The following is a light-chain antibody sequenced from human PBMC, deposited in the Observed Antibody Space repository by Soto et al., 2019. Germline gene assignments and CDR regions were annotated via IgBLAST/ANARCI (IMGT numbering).Light chain of an antibody. CDR1: QSVYSN. CDR3: QHYQNLWA. V-gene: IGKV3-15*01. J-gene: IGKJ1*01. CDR2: RAS. Sequence: EIVMTQSPATLSVSPGERATLSCRSSQSVYSNVAWYQKRPGQAPILLIYRASTRATGIPARFSGSGSGTEFTLNISSLQSEDFAVYYCQHYQNLWAFGQGTKVESK.